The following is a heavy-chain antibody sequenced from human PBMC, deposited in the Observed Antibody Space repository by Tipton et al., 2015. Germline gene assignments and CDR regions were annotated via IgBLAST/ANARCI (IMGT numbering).Heavy chain of an antibody. D-gene: IGHD5-24*01. J-gene: IGHJ4*02. CDR1: GYSISSGYY. CDR2: ISYSGTT. Sequence: LRLSCDVSGYSISSGYYWTWIRQPPGKGLEWIGYISYSGTTNYNPSLNNRVTISADTSRNQFSLRLTSVTAADTAVYYCARHLEMPTNQELFDYWGQGTLVTVSS. V-gene: IGHV4-38-2*01. CDR3: ARHLEMPTNQELFDY.